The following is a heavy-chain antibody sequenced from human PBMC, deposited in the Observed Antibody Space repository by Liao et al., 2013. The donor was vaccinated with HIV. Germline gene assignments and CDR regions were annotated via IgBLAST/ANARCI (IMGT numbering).Heavy chain of an antibody. D-gene: IGHD4-11*01. CDR2: IYYRGTT. CDR1: GGSISSYY. V-gene: IGHV4-39*07. Sequence: QVQLQESGPGLVKPSETLSLTCTVSGGSISSYYWAWIRQSPGQGPEWIGSIYYRGTTYYNPSLKSRVVISVDTSKNQFSLKLNTVTAADTAVYFCARGRVQLLYPYFDNWGPGILVAVSS. CDR3: ARGRVQLLYPYFDN. J-gene: IGHJ4*02.